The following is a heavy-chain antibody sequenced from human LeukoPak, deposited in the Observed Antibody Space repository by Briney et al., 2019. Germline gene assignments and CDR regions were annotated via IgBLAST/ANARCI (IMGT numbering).Heavy chain of an antibody. V-gene: IGHV4-59*08. CDR2: IYHSGST. Sequence: PSETLSLTCTVSGDSISSYYWSWIRQPPGKGLEWIGYIYHSGSTNYNPSLKSRVTISVDTSKNQFSLKLSSVTATDTAVYYCARRVREIVSALDYWGQGTLVTVSS. CDR3: ARRVREIVSALDY. J-gene: IGHJ4*02. D-gene: IGHD3-10*01. CDR1: GDSISSYY.